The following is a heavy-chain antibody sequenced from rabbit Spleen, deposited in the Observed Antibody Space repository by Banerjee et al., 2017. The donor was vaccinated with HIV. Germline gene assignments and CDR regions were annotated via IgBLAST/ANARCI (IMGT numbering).Heavy chain of an antibody. Sequence: QSLEESGGDLANPGASLPLPCPASGFSFGASYWISWVRKAPGKGLEWIACIVVGSSDSTYYASWATGRFTISRTSSTTVTLQMTSLTAADTATYFCARDLAGVIGWNFCLWGPGTLVTVS. D-gene: IGHD4-1*01. CDR2: IVVGSSDST. CDR3: ARDLAGVIGWNFCL. CDR1: GFSFGASYW. V-gene: IGHV1S40*01. J-gene: IGHJ4*01.